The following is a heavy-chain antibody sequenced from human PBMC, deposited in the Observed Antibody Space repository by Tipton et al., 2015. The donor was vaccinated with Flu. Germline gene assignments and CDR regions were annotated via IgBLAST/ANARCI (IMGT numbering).Heavy chain of an antibody. CDR1: GGSISSYY. J-gene: IGHJ4*02. CDR3: ARSFSTGQAQFDY. V-gene: IGHV4-59*01. D-gene: IGHD2-2*01. CDR2: VHYSGAT. Sequence: TLSLTCTVSGGSISSYYWSWIRQSPGEGLEWIGYVHYSGATKYNPSLESRVTMSADTSKNHFSLNLTSVTAADTALYYCARSFSTGQAQFDYWGRGVLVTVSS.